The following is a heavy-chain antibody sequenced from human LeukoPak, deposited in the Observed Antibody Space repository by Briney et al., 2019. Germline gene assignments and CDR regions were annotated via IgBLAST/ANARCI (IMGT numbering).Heavy chain of an antibody. CDR1: GGSFSGYY. CDR2: INHSGST. D-gene: IGHD2-15*01. J-gene: IGHJ5*02. V-gene: IGHV4-34*01. Sequence: SETLSLTCAVYGGSFSGYYWSWIRQPPGKGLEWIGEINHSGSTNYNPSLKSRVTISVDTSKNQFSLKLSSVTAADTAVYYCARYHPLVVEAAAGGHGFDPWGQGTLVTVSS. CDR3: ARYHPLVVEAAAGGHGFDP.